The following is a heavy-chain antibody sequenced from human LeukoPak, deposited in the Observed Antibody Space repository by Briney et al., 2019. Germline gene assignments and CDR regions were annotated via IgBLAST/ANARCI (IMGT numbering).Heavy chain of an antibody. CDR2: IYYSGST. J-gene: IGHJ5*02. V-gene: IGHV4-59*01. CDR1: GGSISSYY. Sequence: SETLSLTCTVSGGSISSYYWSWIRQPPGKGLEWIGYIYYSGSTNYNPSLKSRVTISVDTSKNQFSLKLSSVTAADTAVYYCARVITIFGVVRENWFDPWGQGTLVTVSS. CDR3: ARVITIFGVVRENWFDP. D-gene: IGHD3-3*01.